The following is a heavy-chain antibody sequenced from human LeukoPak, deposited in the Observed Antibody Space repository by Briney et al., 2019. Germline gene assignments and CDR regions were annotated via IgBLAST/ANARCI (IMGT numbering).Heavy chain of an antibody. J-gene: IGHJ4*02. D-gene: IGHD6-13*01. CDR3: AGQAGYSMGFDY. Sequence: SGGSLRLSCAASGFAVSSNYMSWVRQAPGKGLEWVSVIYSGGSTYYADSVKGRFTISRDNSKNTLYLQMNSLRAEDTAVYYCAGQAGYSMGFDYWGQGTLVTVSS. CDR2: IYSGGST. V-gene: IGHV3-53*01. CDR1: GFAVSSNY.